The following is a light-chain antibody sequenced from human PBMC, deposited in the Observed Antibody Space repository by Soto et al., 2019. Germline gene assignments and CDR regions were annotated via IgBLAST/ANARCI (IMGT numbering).Light chain of an antibody. V-gene: IGKV1-12*01. CDR3: QQANSLPIT. Sequence: DIQMTQSASSVSASGGDRVTITCRASQDIGSWLAWYQQKPGKAPKLLIYAASSLQSEVPSRFSGSGSGTDFTLTISSLQPEDFATYYCQQANSLPITFGQGTRLEIK. CDR2: AAS. J-gene: IGKJ5*01. CDR1: QDIGSW.